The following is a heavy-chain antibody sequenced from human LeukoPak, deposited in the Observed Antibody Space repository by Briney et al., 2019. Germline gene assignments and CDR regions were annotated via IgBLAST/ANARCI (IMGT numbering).Heavy chain of an antibody. CDR2: ISYDGSNK. D-gene: IGHD5-18*01. V-gene: IGHV3-30*04. J-gene: IGHJ4*02. CDR3: ARDGFVGYSYGFFFDY. Sequence: GRSLRLSCAASGFTFSSYAMHWVRQAPGKGLEWGAGISYDGSNKYYADSVKGRFTISRDNSKNTLYLQMNSLRAEDTAVYYCARDGFVGYSYGFFFDYWGRGTLVTVSS. CDR1: GFTFSSYA.